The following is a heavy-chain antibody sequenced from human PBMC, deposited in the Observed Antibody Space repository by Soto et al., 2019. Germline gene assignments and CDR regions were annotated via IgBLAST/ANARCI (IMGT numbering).Heavy chain of an antibody. CDR2: INHSGST. V-gene: IGHV4-61*01. Sequence: SETLSLTCTVSGGSVSSGSYYWSWIRQPPGKGLEWIGEINHSGSTNYNPSLKSRVTISVDTSKNQFSLKLSSVTAADTAVYYCARKRGYCSGGSCYFDYWGQGTLVTVSS. CDR3: ARKRGYCSGGSCYFDY. J-gene: IGHJ4*02. D-gene: IGHD2-15*01. CDR1: GGSVSSGSYY.